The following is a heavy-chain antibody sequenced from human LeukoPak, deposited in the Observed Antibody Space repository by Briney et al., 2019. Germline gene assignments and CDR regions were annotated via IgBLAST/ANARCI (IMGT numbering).Heavy chain of an antibody. CDR2: IYYRGST. CDR1: GGSINISY. J-gene: IGHJ3*02. CDR3: ARSGVFTGYDAFGI. Sequence: KTSETLSLTCTVSGGSINISYWSWIRQPPGKGLEWIGYIYYRGSTNYNPSLKSRVTISVDTSKNQYSLKLSSVTAADTAVYYCARSGVFTGYDAFGIWGQGTRVTVSS. D-gene: IGHD6-13*01. V-gene: IGHV4-59*08.